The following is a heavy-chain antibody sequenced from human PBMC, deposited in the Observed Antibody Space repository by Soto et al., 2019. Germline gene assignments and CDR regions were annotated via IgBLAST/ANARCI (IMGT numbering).Heavy chain of an antibody. J-gene: IGHJ4*02. Sequence: QVQLVESGGGVVQPGKSLRLSCAASGFTFSGYGMHWVRQAPGKGLEWVALIWYDGSNKYYVDSVKGRFTISRDNSKNTMDLQMNSLRAEDTAVYYCARPGYCTGGSCYFFLYWGQGTLVTVSS. V-gene: IGHV3-33*01. CDR3: ARPGYCTGGSCYFFLY. CDR2: IWYDGSNK. D-gene: IGHD2-15*01. CDR1: GFTFSGYG.